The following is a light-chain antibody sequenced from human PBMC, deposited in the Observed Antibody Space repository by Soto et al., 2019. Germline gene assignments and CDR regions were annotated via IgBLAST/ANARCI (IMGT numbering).Light chain of an antibody. CDR2: DAS. CDR1: QSVGSY. Sequence: ENVLTQSPATLSLSPGERATISCRVSQSVGSYLAWYQQKPGQAPRLLIYDASNRATGIPARFSGSGSGTDFTLTISSLEPEDFAVYYCQQRSNWAFGQGTKVEIK. CDR3: QQRSNWA. J-gene: IGKJ1*01. V-gene: IGKV3-11*01.